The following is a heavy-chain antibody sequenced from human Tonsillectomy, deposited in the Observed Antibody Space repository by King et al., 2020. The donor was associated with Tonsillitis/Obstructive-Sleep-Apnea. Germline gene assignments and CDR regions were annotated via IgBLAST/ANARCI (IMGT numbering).Heavy chain of an antibody. CDR1: GFTFSSYS. CDR3: SGGAIVVVPADTDY. CDR2: ISSSSSSI. J-gene: IGHJ4*02. Sequence: VQLVESGGGLVKPGGSLRLSCAASGFTFSSYSMNWVRQAPGKGLEWVSSISSSSSSIYYADSVKGRFTISRDNAKNSLYLQMNSLRAEDTAVYYCSGGAIVVVPADTDYWGQGTLVTVSS. V-gene: IGHV3-21*01. D-gene: IGHD2-2*01.